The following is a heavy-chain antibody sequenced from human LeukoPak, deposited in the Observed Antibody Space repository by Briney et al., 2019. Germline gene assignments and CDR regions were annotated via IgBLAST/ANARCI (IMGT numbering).Heavy chain of an antibody. CDR2: ISSSSSYI. J-gene: IGHJ6*04. CDR3: ARVMELALDV. Sequence: VGSLRLFCAASGVTFSSYSMNWVRQAPGKGLEWVSSISSSSSYIYYADSVKGRFTISRDNAKNSLYLQMNSLRAEDTAVYYCARVMELALDVWGKGTTVTVSS. D-gene: IGHD1-26*01. V-gene: IGHV3-21*01. CDR1: GVTFSSYS.